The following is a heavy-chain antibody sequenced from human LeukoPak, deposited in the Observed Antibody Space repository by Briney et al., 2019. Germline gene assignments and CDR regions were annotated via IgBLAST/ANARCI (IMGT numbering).Heavy chain of an antibody. CDR3: ARGLELLWFGESHWYFDL. Sequence: PSETLSLTCTVSGGSISSGSYYWSWIRQPAGKGLEWIGRIYTSGSTNYNPSLKTRVTISVDTSKNQFSLKLSSVTAADTAVYYCARGLELLWFGESHWYFDLWGRGTLVTVSS. V-gene: IGHV4-61*02. J-gene: IGHJ2*01. D-gene: IGHD3-10*01. CDR2: IYTSGST. CDR1: GGSISSGSYY.